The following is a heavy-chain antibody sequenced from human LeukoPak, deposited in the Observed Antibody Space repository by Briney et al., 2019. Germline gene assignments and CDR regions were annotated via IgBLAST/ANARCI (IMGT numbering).Heavy chain of an antibody. V-gene: IGHV1-8*03. CDR1: GYTFTSCD. D-gene: IGHD2-8*01. J-gene: IGHJ4*02. CDR2: MNPNSGNT. CDR3: ARGRTVYAHFDY. Sequence: ASVKVSCKASGYTFTSCDINWVRQATGQGLEWMGWMNPNSGNTGYAQKFQGRVTITRNTSISTAYMDLSSLRSEDTAVYYCARGRTVYAHFDYWGQGTLVTVSS.